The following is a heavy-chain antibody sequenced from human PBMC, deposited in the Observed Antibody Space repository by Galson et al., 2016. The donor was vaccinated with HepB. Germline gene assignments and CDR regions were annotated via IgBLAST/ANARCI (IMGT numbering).Heavy chain of an antibody. CDR1: GGSISSDGHY. V-gene: IGHV4-31*03. J-gene: IGHJ4*02. D-gene: IGHD3-10*01. CDR2: IYYSGST. CDR3: AREELGRWGPGFDS. Sequence: TLSLTCTVSGGSISSDGHYWSWIRQHPGKGLEWIGYIYYSGSTYYNPSLKSRVTISVDTSKNQFSLRLSSVTAADTAVYYCAREELGRWGPGFDSWGQGTLVTVSS.